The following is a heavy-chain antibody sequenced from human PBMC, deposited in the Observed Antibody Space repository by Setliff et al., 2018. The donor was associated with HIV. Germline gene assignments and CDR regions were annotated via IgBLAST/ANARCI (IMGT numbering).Heavy chain of an antibody. J-gene: IGHJ4*02. D-gene: IGHD2-8*02. CDR2: IYTSGTT. CDR3: ARLIHTGLLYFYY. CDR1: GVSISGHF. V-gene: IGHV4-4*09. Sequence: SETLSLTCFVSGVSISGHFWGWIRQPPGKGLEWIGYIYTSGTTEYNPSLDSRVTISVDTSRDQFFLNLRSVTAADTALYFCARLIHTGLLYFYYWGLGMLVTVSS.